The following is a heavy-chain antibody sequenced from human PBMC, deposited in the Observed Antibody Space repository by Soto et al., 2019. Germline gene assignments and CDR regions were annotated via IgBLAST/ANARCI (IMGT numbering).Heavy chain of an antibody. CDR1: GYSFSTYW. CDR3: AIIPAVYYYYGMDV. CDR2: IDPSDSNT. D-gene: IGHD2-2*01. Sequence: PGESLKISCKGSGYSFSTYWISWVRRMPGKGLEWMGRIDPSDSNTNYSPSFQGHVTISADKSVSTAYLQWSSLKASDTAMYYCAIIPAVYYYYGMDVWGQGTTVTVSS. J-gene: IGHJ6*02. V-gene: IGHV5-10-1*01.